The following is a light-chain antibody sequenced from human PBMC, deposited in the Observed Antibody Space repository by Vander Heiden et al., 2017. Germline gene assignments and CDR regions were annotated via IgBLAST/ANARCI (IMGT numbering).Light chain of an antibody. Sequence: DIVMTQSPYSLAVSLGERATINCKSSQSLLYSSNNENHLAWYQQKPGQPPNLLIYWASTRVSGVPDRFSGSGSGTDFTLTISSLQAEDVAVYYCQQYYSTPRTFGQGTKVEIK. V-gene: IGKV4-1*01. CDR2: WAS. J-gene: IGKJ1*01. CDR3: QQYYSTPRT. CDR1: QSLLYSSNNENH.